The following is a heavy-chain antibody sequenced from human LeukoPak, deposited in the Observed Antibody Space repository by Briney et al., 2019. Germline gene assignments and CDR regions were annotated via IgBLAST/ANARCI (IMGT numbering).Heavy chain of an antibody. Sequence: GRSLRLSCAASGFPFSSYGMHWVRQAPGKGLEWVANIKQDGSEKYYVDSVKGRFTISRDNAKNSLYLQMNSLRAEDTAVYYCARDHCSSTSCHNDYWGQGTLVTVSS. V-gene: IGHV3-7*01. CDR1: GFPFSSYG. CDR2: IKQDGSEK. D-gene: IGHD2-2*01. CDR3: ARDHCSSTSCHNDY. J-gene: IGHJ4*02.